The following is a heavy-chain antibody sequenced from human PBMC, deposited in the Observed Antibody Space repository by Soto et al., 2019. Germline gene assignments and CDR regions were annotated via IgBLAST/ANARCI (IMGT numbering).Heavy chain of an antibody. CDR2: IDPSDSQT. D-gene: IGHD1-20*01. Sequence: PGESLKISCKGSGYSFAGYWITWVRQKPGKGLEWMGRIDPSDSQTYYSPSFRGHVTISATKSITTVFLQWSSLRASATAMYYCTRQITDPETGPNFQYYFDSWGQGTPVTVSS. CDR1: GYSFAGYW. V-gene: IGHV5-10-1*01. J-gene: IGHJ4*02. CDR3: TRQITDPETGPNFQYYFDS.